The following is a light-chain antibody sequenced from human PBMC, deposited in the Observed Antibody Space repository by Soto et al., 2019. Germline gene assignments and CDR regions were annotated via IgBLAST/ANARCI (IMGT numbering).Light chain of an antibody. CDR2: GAS. V-gene: IGKV3-20*01. CDR1: ESISRDY. CDR3: QQSYSSPPT. J-gene: IGKJ1*01. Sequence: EIVLTQSPGTLSLSPGQRVTLSCRASESISRDYLAWYQQRLGQAPRLLIYGASGGATGIPDRFSGSGSGTDFTLTISRLEPEDFATYYCQQSYSSPPTFGQGTKVEIK.